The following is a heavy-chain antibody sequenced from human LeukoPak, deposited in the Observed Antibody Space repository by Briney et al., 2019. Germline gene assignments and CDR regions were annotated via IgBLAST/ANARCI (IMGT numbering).Heavy chain of an antibody. CDR1: GFTFSSYW. V-gene: IGHV3-7*01. CDR3: ARGGEMATITDYFDY. D-gene: IGHD5-24*01. CDR2: IKQDGSEK. Sequence: GGSLRLSCAASGFTFSSYWMSWVRQAPGKGLEWVANIKQDGSEKYYVDSVKGRFTISRDNAKNSLYLQMNSLRAEDTAVYYCARGGEMATITDYFDYWRQGTLVTVSS. J-gene: IGHJ4*02.